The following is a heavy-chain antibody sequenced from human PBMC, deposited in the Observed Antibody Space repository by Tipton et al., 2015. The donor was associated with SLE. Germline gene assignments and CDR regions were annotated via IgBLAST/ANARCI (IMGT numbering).Heavy chain of an antibody. J-gene: IGHJ2*01. CDR1: GASVSSFC. CDR3: ARQRGYYDGTPFPPWNFDL. D-gene: IGHD3-16*01. Sequence: TLSLTCTVSGASVSSFCWNWIRQSPGKGLEWIACVCNSVSTNYDPSPKSRGTISVDTSKNHFSLELTSVTAADTAVYFCARQRGYYDGTPFPPWNFDLWGRGTQVTVSS. V-gene: IGHV4-59*08. CDR2: VCNSVST.